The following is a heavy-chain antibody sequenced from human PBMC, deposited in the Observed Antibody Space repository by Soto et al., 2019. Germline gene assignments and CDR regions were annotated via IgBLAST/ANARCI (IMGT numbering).Heavy chain of an antibody. J-gene: IGHJ3*02. CDR1: GGSTSSDNY. V-gene: IGHV4-30-4*01. Sequence: SETLSLTCTVSGGSTSSDNYWSWIRQPPGKGLEWIGYIYYSGSTYYNPSLKSRVTISVDTSKNQFSLKLSSVTAADTAVYYCARDGGYYDSSGSRVAFDIWGQGTMVTVS. D-gene: IGHD3-22*01. CDR3: ARDGGYYDSSGSRVAFDI. CDR2: IYYSGST.